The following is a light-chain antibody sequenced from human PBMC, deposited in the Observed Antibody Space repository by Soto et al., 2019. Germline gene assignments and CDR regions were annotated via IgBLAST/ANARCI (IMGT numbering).Light chain of an antibody. CDR1: QSISSW. CDR2: AAS. CDR3: LQHNSYPLT. Sequence: DIQMTQSPSTLSAPVGAIVTITXXASQSISSWLAWYQQKPGKAPKRLIYAASSLQSGVPSRFSGSGSGTEFTLTISSLQPEDFATYYCLQHNSYPLTFGQGTKVDIK. V-gene: IGKV1-5*01. J-gene: IGKJ1*01.